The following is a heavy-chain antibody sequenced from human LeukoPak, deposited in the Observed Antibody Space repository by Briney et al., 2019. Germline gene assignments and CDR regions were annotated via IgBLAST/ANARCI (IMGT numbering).Heavy chain of an antibody. Sequence: GGSLRLSCAASGFTVSSNYMSWVRQAPGKGLEWVSVIYSGGSTYYADSVKGRFTISRDNSKNTLYLQMNSLRAEDTAVYYCARGKTAMEPSDYWGQGTLVTVSS. D-gene: IGHD5-18*01. J-gene: IGHJ4*02. CDR1: GFTVSSNY. V-gene: IGHV3-66*01. CDR3: ARGKTAMEPSDY. CDR2: IYSGGST.